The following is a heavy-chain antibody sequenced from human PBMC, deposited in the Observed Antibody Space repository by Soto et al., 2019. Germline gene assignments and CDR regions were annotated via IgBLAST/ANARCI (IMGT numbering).Heavy chain of an antibody. CDR2: IYYSGST. J-gene: IGHJ4*02. CDR1: GGSISSYY. CDR3: ARGYCSSTSCYPTLFDY. Sequence: SETLSLTCTVSGGSISSYYWSWIRQPPGKGLEWIGYIYYSGSTNYNPSLKSRVTISVDTSKNQFSLKLSSVTAADTAVYYCARGYCSSTSCYPTLFDYWGQGTLVTVSS. V-gene: IGHV4-59*01. D-gene: IGHD2-2*01.